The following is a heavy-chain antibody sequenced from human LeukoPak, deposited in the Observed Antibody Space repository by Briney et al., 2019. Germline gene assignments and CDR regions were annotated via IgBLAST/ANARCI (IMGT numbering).Heavy chain of an antibody. J-gene: IGHJ6*04. D-gene: IGHD3-10*02. CDR1: GFTFSSYE. CDR3: AELGITMIGGV. V-gene: IGHV3-48*03. CDR2: ISSSGSTI. Sequence: GGPLTLSCAASGFTFSSYEMRWVRRPPGEGGEGVSYISSSGSTIYYADSVKGRFTISRDNAKNSLYLQMNSLRAEDTAVYYCAELGITMIGGVWGKGTTVTISS.